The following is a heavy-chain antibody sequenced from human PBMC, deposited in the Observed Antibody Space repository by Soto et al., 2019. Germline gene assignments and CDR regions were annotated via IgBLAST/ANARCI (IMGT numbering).Heavy chain of an antibody. J-gene: IGHJ4*02. CDR1: GGSISSGGYS. D-gene: IGHD1-26*01. V-gene: IGHV4-30-2*01. Sequence: SETLSLTCAVSGGSISSGGYSWSWIRQPPGKGLEWIGYIYHSGSTYYNPSLKSRVTISVDGSKNQFSLKLSSVTAADTAVYYCARGRGGSLDYWGQGTLVTVSS. CDR2: IYHSGST. CDR3: ARGRGGSLDY.